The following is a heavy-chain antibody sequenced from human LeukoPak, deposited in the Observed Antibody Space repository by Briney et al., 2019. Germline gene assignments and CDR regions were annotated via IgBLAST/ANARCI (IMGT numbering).Heavy chain of an antibody. CDR3: ARVRGPGRAHN. CDR2: INHSGST. D-gene: IGHD3-16*01. CDR1: GGSFSGYY. V-gene: IGHV4-34*01. J-gene: IGHJ4*02. Sequence: PSETLPLTCAVYGGSFSGYYWSWIRQPPGKGLEWIGEINHSGSTNYNPSLKSRVTISVDTSKNQFSLKLSSVTAADTAVYYCARVRGPGRAHNWGQGTLVTVSS.